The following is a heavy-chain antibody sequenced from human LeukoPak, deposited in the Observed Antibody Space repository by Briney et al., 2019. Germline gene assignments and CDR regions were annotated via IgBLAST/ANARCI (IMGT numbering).Heavy chain of an antibody. CDR3: ATPPTGTTTTGEYYFDS. J-gene: IGHJ4*02. Sequence: GASVKVSCKASGCTYSSYTIDWVRQAPGQGLEWLGVIIPFFGSANYAQKFQGRVTITADESTSTAFMELSSLRSEDTAVYYCATPPTGTTTTGEYYFDSWGQGTLVTVSS. CDR2: IIPFFGSA. D-gene: IGHD1-1*01. V-gene: IGHV1-69*13. CDR1: GCTYSSYT.